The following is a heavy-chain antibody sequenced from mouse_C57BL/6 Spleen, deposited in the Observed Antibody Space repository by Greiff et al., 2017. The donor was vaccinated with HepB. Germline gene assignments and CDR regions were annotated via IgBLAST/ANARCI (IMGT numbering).Heavy chain of an antibody. CDR2: ISSGGSYT. V-gene: IGHV5-6*01. J-gene: IGHJ2*01. CDR3: ARQAVNYFDY. Sequence: EVMLVESGGDLVKPGGSLKLSCAASGFTFSSYGMSWVRQTPDKRLEWVATISSGGSYTYYPDSVKGRFTISRDNAKNTLYLQMSSLKSEDTAMYYCARQAVNYFDYWGQGTTLTVSS. D-gene: IGHD2-2*01. CDR1: GFTFSSYG.